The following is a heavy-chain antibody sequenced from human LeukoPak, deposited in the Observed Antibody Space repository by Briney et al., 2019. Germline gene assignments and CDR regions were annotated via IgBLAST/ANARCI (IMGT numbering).Heavy chain of an antibody. D-gene: IGHD2-21*01. CDR1: GGSISSSSYY. V-gene: IGHV4-39*02. CDR2: IYYSGST. CDR3: ARDTQIFSAIKKFHYYGMDV. J-gene: IGHJ6*02. Sequence: PSETLSLTCIVSGGSISSSSYYWGWIRQPPGKGLEWIGSIYYSGSTYYNPSLKSRVTISVDTSKNQFSLNLNSVTAADTGVYYCARDTQIFSAIKKFHYYGMDVWGQGTTVTVSS.